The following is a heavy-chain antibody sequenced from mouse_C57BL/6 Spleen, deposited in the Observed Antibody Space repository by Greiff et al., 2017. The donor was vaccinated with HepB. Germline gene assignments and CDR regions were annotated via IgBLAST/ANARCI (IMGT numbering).Heavy chain of an antibody. Sequence: QVHVKQSGAELVKPGASVKLSCKASGYTFTEYTIHWVKQRSGQGLEWIGWFYPGSGSIKYNEKFKDKATLTADKSSSTVYMELSRLTSEDSAVYFCARHEDPLYYGSSYWYFDVWGTGTTVTVSS. J-gene: IGHJ1*03. V-gene: IGHV1-62-2*01. CDR2: FYPGSGSI. CDR1: GYTFTEYT. D-gene: IGHD1-1*01. CDR3: ARHEDPLYYGSSYWYFDV.